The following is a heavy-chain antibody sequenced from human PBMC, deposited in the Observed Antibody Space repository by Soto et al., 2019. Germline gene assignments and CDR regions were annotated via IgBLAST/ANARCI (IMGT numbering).Heavy chain of an antibody. Sequence: EVHLLESGGGLVQPGGSLRLSCAGSGLTFSKYAMVWVRQAPGKGLEWVSAITGGGGGTYYADSVRGRFSISRDNSKNTLYLQMNSLRAEDTALYYGAKDPNGDYVGAFDGWGPGTMVTVSS. CDR3: AKDPNGDYVGAFDG. J-gene: IGHJ3*01. CDR1: GLTFSKYA. V-gene: IGHV3-23*01. CDR2: ITGGGGGT. D-gene: IGHD4-17*01.